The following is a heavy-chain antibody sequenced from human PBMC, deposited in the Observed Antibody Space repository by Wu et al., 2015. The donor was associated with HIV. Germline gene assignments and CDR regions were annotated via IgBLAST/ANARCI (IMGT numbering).Heavy chain of an antibody. V-gene: IGHV1-18*01. Sequence: QVQLVQSGGEVKKSGASVKVSCKASGYTFKNYGLSWIRQAPGQGLECMGWIRADNGNTKYVQKFQSRLTMTTDTSTSTAYMELSSLRSDDTAVYYCARESRTRWLQFADLDYWGQGSLVTVSS. J-gene: IGHJ4*02. CDR1: GYTFKNYG. CDR3: ARESRTRWLQFADLDY. D-gene: IGHD5-24*01. CDR2: IRADNGNT.